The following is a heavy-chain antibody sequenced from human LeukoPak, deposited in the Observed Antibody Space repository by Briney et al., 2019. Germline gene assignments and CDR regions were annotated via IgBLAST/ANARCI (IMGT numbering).Heavy chain of an antibody. J-gene: IGHJ4*02. CDR1: GFTFSDYY. V-gene: IGHV3-11*01. D-gene: IGHD4-23*01. CDR3: ARYQGSVTVVTPSPLDY. CDR2: ISSSGSTI. Sequence: PAESLTLSCAASGFTFSDYYMSWIRQAPGKGLEWISYISSSGSTIYYADSVKGRFTISRDNARTSLYLQMNSLRAEDTALYYCARYQGSVTVVTPSPLDYSGQGTLVTASS.